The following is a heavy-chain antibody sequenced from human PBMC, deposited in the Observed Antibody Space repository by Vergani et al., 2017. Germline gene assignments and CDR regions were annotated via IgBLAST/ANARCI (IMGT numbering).Heavy chain of an antibody. V-gene: IGHV5-51*03. CDR2: IYPGNSET. CDR1: GYSFSRNW. J-gene: IGHJ6*03. D-gene: IGHD3/OR15-3a*01. Sequence: EVQLEQSGAAVKKPGGSLEISCKGSGYSFSRNWIAWVRERPGQGLEWMGMIYPGNSETRNNPSFRGQVTMSVDKSISTAYLQWSSLKAPDSAMYYCARVYCRGMSCAGTDYFYHIDVWGKGTTVTVS. CDR3: ARVYCRGMSCAGTDYFYHIDV.